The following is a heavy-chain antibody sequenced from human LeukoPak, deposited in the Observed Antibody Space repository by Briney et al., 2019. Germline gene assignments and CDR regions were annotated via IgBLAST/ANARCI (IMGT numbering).Heavy chain of an antibody. J-gene: IGHJ6*02. D-gene: IGHD3-16*01. CDR1: GFTFSSYW. Sequence: GGSLRLSCAASGFTFSSYWMNWARQAPGKGLEWVASINHNGSVNYYVDSVKGRFTISRDNAKNSLYLQMSNLRAEDTAVYFCARGGGLDVWGQGAAVTVSS. CDR2: INHNGSVN. CDR3: ARGGGLDV. V-gene: IGHV3-7*03.